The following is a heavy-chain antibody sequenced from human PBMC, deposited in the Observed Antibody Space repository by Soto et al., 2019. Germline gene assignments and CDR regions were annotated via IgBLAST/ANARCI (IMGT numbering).Heavy chain of an antibody. J-gene: IGHJ3*01. D-gene: IGHD2-8*01. Sequence: SETLSLTCTVSGGSTSSYYWNWIRQPPGKGLEWIAYVYHSGTTNYNPSLKSRVTLSVDTSKNQFSLRLSSVTAADTAVYYCAKWCAACNAFDAWRHGLKVTVS. CDR1: GGSTSSYY. CDR2: VYHSGTT. CDR3: AKWCAACNAFDA. V-gene: IGHV4-59*01.